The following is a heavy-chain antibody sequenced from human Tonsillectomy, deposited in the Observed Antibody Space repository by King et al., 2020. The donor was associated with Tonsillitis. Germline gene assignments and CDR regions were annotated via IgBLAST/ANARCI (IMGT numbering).Heavy chain of an antibody. V-gene: IGHV3-30*04. CDR1: GFTFSSYA. D-gene: IGHD2-15*01. CDR2: ISYDGNNK. CDR3: ARDAQGYGSGGSCYYFDY. Sequence: VQLVESGGGVVQPGRSLRLSCAASGFTFSSYAMHWVRQAPGKGLEWVAFISYDGNNKYYADSVKGRFTISRDNSKNTLYLQMNSLRAEDTAVYYCARDAQGYGSGGSCYYFDYWGQGTLVTVSS. J-gene: IGHJ4*02.